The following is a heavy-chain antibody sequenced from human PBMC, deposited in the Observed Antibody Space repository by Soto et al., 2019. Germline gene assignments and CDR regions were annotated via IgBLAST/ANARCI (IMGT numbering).Heavy chain of an antibody. D-gene: IGHD7-27*01. CDR2: INPNGGST. CDR1: GYTFSSYY. J-gene: IGHJ4*02. Sequence: QVQLVQSGAEVKKPGASVKVSCKASGYTFSSYYIHWVRQAPGQGLEWIGIINPNGGSTNYSQTFKGRLSVTRDTSTAPVYMDMSALTSDDTSMYYCARGRGLGDFWGQGTLVTVSS. V-gene: IGHV1-46*01. CDR3: ARGRGLGDF.